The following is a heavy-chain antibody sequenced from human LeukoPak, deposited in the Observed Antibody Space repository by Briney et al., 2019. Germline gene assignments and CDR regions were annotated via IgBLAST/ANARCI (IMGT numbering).Heavy chain of an antibody. CDR1: GFTFSSYW. D-gene: IGHD5-12*01. CDR3: VSGYDNTDFEF. J-gene: IGHJ4*02. CDR2: INSDGSST. Sequence: PGGSLRLSCAASGFTFSSYWMHWVRHAPGKGLVWVSRINSDGSSTSYADSVKGRFTISRDNAKNTLYLQMNSLRAEDTAVYYCVSGYDNTDFEFWGQGTLVTVSS. V-gene: IGHV3-74*01.